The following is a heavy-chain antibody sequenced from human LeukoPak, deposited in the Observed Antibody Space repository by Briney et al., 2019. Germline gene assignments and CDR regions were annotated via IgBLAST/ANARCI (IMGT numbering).Heavy chain of an antibody. J-gene: IGHJ4*02. V-gene: IGHV3-66*01. CDR3: ARVEVVPADPNPYYFDY. CDR2: IYSGGST. CDR1: EFSVGSNY. Sequence: QAGGSLRLSCAASEFSVGSNYMTWVRQAPGKGLEWVSLIYSGGSTYYADSVKGRFTISRDNSKNTLYLQMNSLRAEDTAVYYCARVEVVPADPNPYYFDYWGQGTLVTVSS. D-gene: IGHD2-2*01.